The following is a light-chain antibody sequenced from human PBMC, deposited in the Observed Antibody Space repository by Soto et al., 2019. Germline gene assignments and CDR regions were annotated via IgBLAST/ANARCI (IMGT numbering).Light chain of an antibody. V-gene: IGKV3-20*01. CDR2: GAS. CDR3: QQYGSSPPIT. J-gene: IGKJ3*01. CDR1: QSVSSTY. Sequence: EIVLTQSPGTLSLSPGERASLSCRASQSVSSTYLAWYQQKPGQAPRLLLSGASSRATGIPDRFSGSGSGTDFTLTISRLEPEDFAVYYCQQYGSSPPITFGPGTKVDIK.